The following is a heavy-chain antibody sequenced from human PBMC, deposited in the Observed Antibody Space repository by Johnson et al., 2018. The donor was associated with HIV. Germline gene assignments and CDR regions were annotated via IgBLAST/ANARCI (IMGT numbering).Heavy chain of an antibody. CDR3: ARMTTTVSHHDGFDI. D-gene: IGHD4-17*01. CDR2: IYSGDTT. Sequence: VQLVESGGGLVQPGGSLRLSCAASGFTVSSNYMSWVRQAPGKGLEWVPVIYSGDTTYYADSVKGRFTISRDNSKNTLYLQMNSRRAEDTAVYYCARMTTTVSHHDGFDIWGQGTMVTVSS. J-gene: IGHJ3*02. CDR1: GFTVSSNY. V-gene: IGHV3-66*01.